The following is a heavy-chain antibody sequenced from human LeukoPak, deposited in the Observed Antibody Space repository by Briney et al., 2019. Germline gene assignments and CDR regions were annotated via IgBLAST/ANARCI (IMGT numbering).Heavy chain of an antibody. CDR1: GVSISSGGYY. CDR3: ARVLQYINNYYYYYDMDV. CDR2: IYYSGSN. J-gene: IGHJ6*03. V-gene: IGHV4-31*03. Sequence: PSQTLSLTCTVSGVSISSGGYYWRWIRQHPGKGLEWIGYIYYSGSNYYNPSLKSRVTISVDTSKNQFSLTLSSVTAADTAVYYCARVLQYINNYYYYYDMDVWGKGTTVTVSS. D-gene: IGHD4-11*01.